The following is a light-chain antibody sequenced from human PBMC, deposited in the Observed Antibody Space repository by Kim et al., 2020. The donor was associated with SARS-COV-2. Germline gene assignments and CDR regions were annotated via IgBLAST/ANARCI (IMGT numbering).Light chain of an antibody. CDR1: KLGDKF. J-gene: IGLJ2*01. CDR3: QAWDSSIVV. Sequence: SVSPGQTASVTCSGDKLGDKFACWYQQKPGQPTVLVIYQDSKRPSGIPERFSGSNSGNTATLTISGTQAMDEADYYCQAWDSSIVVFGGGTQLTVL. V-gene: IGLV3-1*01. CDR2: QDS.